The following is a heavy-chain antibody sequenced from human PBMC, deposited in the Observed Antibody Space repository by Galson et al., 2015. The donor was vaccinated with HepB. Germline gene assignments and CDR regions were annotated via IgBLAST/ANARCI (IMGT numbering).Heavy chain of an antibody. V-gene: IGHV4-34*01. CDR3: ARGLDGSGRGNWFDP. J-gene: IGHJ5*02. Sequence: ETLSLTCAVYGGSFSGYYWSWIRQPPGKGLEWIGEINHSGSTNYNPSLKSRVTISVDTSKNQFPLKLSSVTAADTAVYYCARGLDGSGRGNWFDPWGQGTLVTVSS. CDR1: GGSFSGYY. D-gene: IGHD3-10*01. CDR2: INHSGST.